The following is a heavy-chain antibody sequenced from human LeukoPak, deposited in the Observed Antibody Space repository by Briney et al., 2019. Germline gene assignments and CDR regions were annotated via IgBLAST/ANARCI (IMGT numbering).Heavy chain of an antibody. CDR3: ASTPHYDSSGYSFDY. D-gene: IGHD3-22*01. CDR2: ISSSSSTI. V-gene: IGHV3-48*02. Sequence: PGGSLRLSCAASGFTFSSYSMNWVRQAPGKGLEWVSYISSSSSTIYYADSVKGRFTISRDNAKNSLYLQMNSLRDEDTAVYYCASTPHYDSSGYSFDYWGQGTLVTVSS. J-gene: IGHJ4*02. CDR1: GFTFSSYS.